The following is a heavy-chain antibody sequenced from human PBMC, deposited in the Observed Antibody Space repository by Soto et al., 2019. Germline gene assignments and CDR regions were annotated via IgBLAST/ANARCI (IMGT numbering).Heavy chain of an antibody. CDR2: IDPSDSYT. V-gene: IGHV5-10-1*01. D-gene: IGHD3-3*01. Sequence: GESLKISCKGSGYSFTSYWISWVRQMPGKGLEWMGRIDPSDSYTNYSPSFQGHVTISADKSISTAYLQWSSLKTEDTAVYYCTTDVGWITIFGDVWGQGTTVTVSS. J-gene: IGHJ6*02. CDR3: TTDVGWITIFGDV. CDR1: GYSFTSYW.